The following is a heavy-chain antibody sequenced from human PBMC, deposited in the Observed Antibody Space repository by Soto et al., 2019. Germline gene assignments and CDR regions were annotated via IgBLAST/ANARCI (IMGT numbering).Heavy chain of an antibody. CDR2: IYSSGNT. V-gene: IGHV4-4*07. Sequence: SETLSLTCIVSGGTISCYYWTWIRQPAGKGLEWIGRIYSSGNTKYNPSLQSRVTMSLDTSNNQFSLRLTSVTAADTAVYYCARGQRFSDWFDPWGQGTLVTVSS. CDR3: ARGQRFSDWFDP. J-gene: IGHJ5*02. CDR1: GGTISCYY. D-gene: IGHD3-3*01.